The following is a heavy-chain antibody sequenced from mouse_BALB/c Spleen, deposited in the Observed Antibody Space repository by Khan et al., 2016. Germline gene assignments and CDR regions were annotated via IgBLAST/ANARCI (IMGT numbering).Heavy chain of an antibody. J-gene: IGHJ3*01. CDR2: INYGGVN. D-gene: IGHD4-1*01. V-gene: IGHV3-6*02. Sequence: EVQLRESGPGLVKPSQSLSLTCSVTGYSITSGYYWNWIRQFPGNKLEWMGYINYGGVNYYNPSLKDRISINRDTSKNQFFLKLNTVTTEDTATYYCARDGLTGTYAYWGQGTLVTVSA. CDR3: ARDGLTGTYAY. CDR1: GYSITSGYY.